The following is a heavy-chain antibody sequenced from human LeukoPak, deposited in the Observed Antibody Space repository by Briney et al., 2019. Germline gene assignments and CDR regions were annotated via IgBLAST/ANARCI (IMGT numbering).Heavy chain of an antibody. CDR2: IYHSGST. CDR1: GYSISSGYY. Sequence: SETLSLICAVSGYSISSGYYWGWIRQPPGKGLEWIGSIYHSGSTYYNPSLKSRVTISVDTSKNQFSLKLGSVTAADTAVYYCASLSANKLERHYFYYWGQGTPVTVSS. J-gene: IGHJ4*02. CDR3: ASLSANKLERHYFYY. V-gene: IGHV4-38-2*01. D-gene: IGHD1-1*01.